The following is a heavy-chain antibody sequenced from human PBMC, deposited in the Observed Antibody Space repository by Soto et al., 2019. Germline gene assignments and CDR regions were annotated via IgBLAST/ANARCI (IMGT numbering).Heavy chain of an antibody. V-gene: IGHV1-69*13. D-gene: IGHD3-22*01. Sequence: SVKVSCKASGGTFSSYAISWVRQAPGQGLEWMGGIIPIFGTANYAQKFQGRVTITADESTSTAYMELSSLRSEDTAVYYCARGNKAYYYDSSGTQGAFDIWGQRTTVTVSS. J-gene: IGHJ3*02. CDR2: IIPIFGTA. CDR3: ARGNKAYYYDSSGTQGAFDI. CDR1: GGTFSSYA.